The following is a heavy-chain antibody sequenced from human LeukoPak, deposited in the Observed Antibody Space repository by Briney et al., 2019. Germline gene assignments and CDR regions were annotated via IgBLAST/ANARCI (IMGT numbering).Heavy chain of an antibody. CDR3: ARESSGRYDYFDF. D-gene: IGHD1-26*01. CDR2: VHYTGST. Sequence: SETLSLTCTVSGVSISSYYWSWIRQPPGKGLEWIGYVHYTGSTNYNPSYQSRVTISVDTSKNQFSLELTSVTAADTAVYFCARESSGRYDYFDFWGQGTLVTVSS. CDR1: GVSISSYY. J-gene: IGHJ4*02. V-gene: IGHV4-59*01.